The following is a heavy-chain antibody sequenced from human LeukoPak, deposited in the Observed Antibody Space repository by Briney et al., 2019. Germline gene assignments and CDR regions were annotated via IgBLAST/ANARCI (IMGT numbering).Heavy chain of an antibody. CDR2: IIGGAGST. CDR3: AHGAMYQLDY. Sequence: PGGTLRLSCAASGFSFRSHGMSWVRQAPGKGLEWVSGIIGGAGSTYYADSVKGRFTISGDNSKNTLFLQMNSLRAEDTAVYYCAHGAMYQLDYWGQGTLVTVSS. V-gene: IGHV3-23*01. D-gene: IGHD2-2*01. CDR1: GFSFRSHG. J-gene: IGHJ4*02.